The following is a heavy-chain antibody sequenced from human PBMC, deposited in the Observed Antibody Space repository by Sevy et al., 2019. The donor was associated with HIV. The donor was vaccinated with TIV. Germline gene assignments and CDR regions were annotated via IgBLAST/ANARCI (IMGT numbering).Heavy chain of an antibody. J-gene: IGHJ4*02. V-gene: IGHV3-23*01. D-gene: IGHD3-10*01. CDR3: AKDVRFGESEKPTFDY. CDR1: GFAFDSYA. Sequence: GGSLRLSCAASGFAFDSYAMTWVRQAPGKGLEWVSGISGTGADTYYADSVKGRFTISRDNSKNTVYLQMNSLRVEDTAVYYCAKDVRFGESEKPTFDYWGQGTLVTVSS. CDR2: ISGTGADT.